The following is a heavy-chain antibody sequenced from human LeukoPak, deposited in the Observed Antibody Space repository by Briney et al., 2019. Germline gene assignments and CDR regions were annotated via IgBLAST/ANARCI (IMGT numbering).Heavy chain of an antibody. CDR3: GRFGYVAGVDL. CDR2: INPAGTES. Sequence: GGSLRLSCAASGFSLSTYWVTWVRQAPGTGLEWVANINPAGTESYYVEPVKGRFTISRDNAKNLVYLQMNSLRGEDSAVYHCGRFGYVAGVDLWGQGTLVTVSS. CDR1: GFSLSTYW. V-gene: IGHV3-7*01. J-gene: IGHJ4*02. D-gene: IGHD6-19*01.